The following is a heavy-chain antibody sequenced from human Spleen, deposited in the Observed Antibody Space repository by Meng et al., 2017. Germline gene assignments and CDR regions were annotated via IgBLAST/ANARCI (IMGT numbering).Heavy chain of an antibody. J-gene: IGHJ4*02. CDR3: ARSRGIAVAGRWEFDC. D-gene: IGHD6-19*01. Sequence: LRLSFAVYGGSFSGYYWSWIRQPPGKGLEWIGEINHSGSTNYNPSLKSRVTISVDTSKNQFALKLSSVTAADTAVYYCARSRGIAVAGRWEFDCWGQGTLVTVSS. CDR2: INHSGST. V-gene: IGHV4-34*01. CDR1: GGSFSGYY.